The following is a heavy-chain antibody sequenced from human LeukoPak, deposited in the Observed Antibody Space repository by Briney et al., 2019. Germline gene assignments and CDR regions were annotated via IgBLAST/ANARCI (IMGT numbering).Heavy chain of an antibody. Sequence: KPGGSLRLSCAASGFTFSSYSMKWVRQAPGKGLEWVSSISSSSSYIYYADSVKGRFTISRDNAKNSLYLQMNSLRAEDTAVYYSARASRDHSGRMFDYWGQGTLVTVSS. CDR2: ISSSSSYI. V-gene: IGHV3-21*01. J-gene: IGHJ4*02. D-gene: IGHD5-24*01. CDR3: ARASRDHSGRMFDY. CDR1: GFTFSSYS.